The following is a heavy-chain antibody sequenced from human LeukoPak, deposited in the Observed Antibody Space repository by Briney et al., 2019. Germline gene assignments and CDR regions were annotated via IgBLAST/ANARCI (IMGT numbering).Heavy chain of an antibody. CDR3: AKANSITIFGVISPVDY. CDR2: ISDSGDNT. J-gene: IGHJ4*02. V-gene: IGHV3-23*01. Sequence: GGSLRLSCIASGFTFSSYAMSWVRQAPGEGREGVATISDSGDNTYYVDSVKGRFTISTANSKNTLYLQMNSLTAEDTAVYYCAKANSITIFGVISPVDYWGQGTLVTASS. D-gene: IGHD3-3*01. CDR1: GFTFSSYA.